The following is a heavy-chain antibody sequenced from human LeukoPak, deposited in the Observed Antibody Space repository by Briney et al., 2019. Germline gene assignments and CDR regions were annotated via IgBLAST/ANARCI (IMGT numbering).Heavy chain of an antibody. J-gene: IGHJ6*02. CDR2: IYYSGST. CDR3: ARDEVAAALLGGDYYYYGMDV. CDR1: GVSVSSGSYY. V-gene: IGHV4-61*01. D-gene: IGHD6-13*01. Sequence: PSETLSLTCTVSGVSVSSGSYYWSWIRQPPGKGLEWIGYIYYSGSTNYNPSLKSRVTISVDTSKNQFSLKLSSVTAADTAVYYCARDEVAAALLGGDYYYYGMDVWGQGTTVTVSS.